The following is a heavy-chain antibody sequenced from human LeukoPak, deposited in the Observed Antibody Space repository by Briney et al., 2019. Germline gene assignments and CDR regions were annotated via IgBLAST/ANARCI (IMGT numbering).Heavy chain of an antibody. J-gene: IGHJ4*02. CDR1: GGSFSSYF. CDR3: TRESSTAVTTPFDY. V-gene: IGHV4-4*07. Sequence: PSETLSLTCTVSGGSFSSYFWTWIRQLAGKGLEWIGRIYASGGTNFNSSLRSRVTMSLDTSKNQFSLKLTSVTAADTAVYYCTRESSTAVTTPFDYWGQGILVTVSS. D-gene: IGHD4-17*01. CDR2: IYASGGT.